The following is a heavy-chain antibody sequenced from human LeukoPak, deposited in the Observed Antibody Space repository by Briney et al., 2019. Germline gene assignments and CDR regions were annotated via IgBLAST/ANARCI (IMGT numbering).Heavy chain of an antibody. J-gene: IGHJ4*02. V-gene: IGHV3-48*01. Sequence: PGGSLRLSCAASGFPFSSYSMNWVRQAPGKGLEWVSYIGISTTTIYYADSVKGRFTISRDNSKNTLYLQMNSLSAEDTAVYYCARDVVWGQGALVTVSS. CDR1: GFPFSSYS. D-gene: IGHD2-15*01. CDR2: IGISTTTI. CDR3: ARDVV.